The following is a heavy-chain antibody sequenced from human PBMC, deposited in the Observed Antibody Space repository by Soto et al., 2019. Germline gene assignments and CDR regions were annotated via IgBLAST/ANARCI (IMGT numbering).Heavy chain of an antibody. CDR3: AIKLGYFEY. Sequence: AALKVSCKVSGSTLTDLSMHWVRQAPGKGLELMGGFDPEEGKTVYAQRFQGRLTMTGDTSTDTRYMELHSLTSDDTAVYYCAIKLGYFEYWGQGTLVTVSS. J-gene: IGHJ4*02. D-gene: IGHD6-6*01. CDR2: FDPEEGKT. V-gene: IGHV1-24*01. CDR1: GSTLTDLS.